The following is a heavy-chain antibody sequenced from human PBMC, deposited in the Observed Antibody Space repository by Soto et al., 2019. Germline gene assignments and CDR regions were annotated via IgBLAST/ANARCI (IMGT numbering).Heavy chain of an antibody. CDR3: AREPVI. V-gene: IGHV4-31*03. D-gene: IGHD3-10*01. CDR1: GGSXSXGXXX. Sequence: QVQLQESGPGLVKPSQTLSLTCTVSGGSXSXGXXXXXXXRQHPGKGLEWIGYIYYSGSTYYNPSLKSRVTISVDTSKNXXSLXLSSVTAADTAVYYCAREPVIWGQGTLVTVSS. CDR2: IYYSGST. J-gene: IGHJ4*02.